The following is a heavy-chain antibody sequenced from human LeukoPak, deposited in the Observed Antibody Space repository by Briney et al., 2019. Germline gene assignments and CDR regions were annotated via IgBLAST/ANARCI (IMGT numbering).Heavy chain of an antibody. J-gene: IGHJ4*02. CDR2: IKSKTDGGTT. Sequence: TGGSLRLSCAASGFTFNNAWMSWVRQAPGKGLEWVGHIKSKTDGGTTDYAAPVKGRFTISRDDSKNTLYLQMNSLKTEDTAVFYCTTAITTVRCGRTSCRNEFDYWGQGTLVTVSS. D-gene: IGHD2-2*01. V-gene: IGHV3-15*01. CDR3: TTAITTVRCGRTSCRNEFDY. CDR1: GFTFNNAW.